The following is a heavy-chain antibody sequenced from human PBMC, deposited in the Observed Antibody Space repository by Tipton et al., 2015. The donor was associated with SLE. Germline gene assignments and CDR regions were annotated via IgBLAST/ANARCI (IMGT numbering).Heavy chain of an antibody. CDR1: GGSISSYY. Sequence: LRLSCTVSGGSISSYYWSWIRQPPGKGLEWVGFIYHSGSTYYNPSLKSRVSISVDRSKNLLTLMLTSVTAADTALYYCARSSGDSLYYFKYWGQGALVTVSS. D-gene: IGHD2-15*01. CDR3: ARSSGDSLYYFKY. J-gene: IGHJ4*02. CDR2: IYHSGST. V-gene: IGHV4-59*12.